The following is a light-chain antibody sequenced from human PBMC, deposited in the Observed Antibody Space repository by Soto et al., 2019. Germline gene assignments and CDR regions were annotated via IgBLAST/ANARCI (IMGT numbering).Light chain of an antibody. CDR2: QVS. V-gene: IGLV2-14*01. CDR1: SSDIGGFYY. J-gene: IGLJ1*01. CDR3: SSYSSSSTFYV. Sequence: LAQPASVSGSPGQSITISCTGTSSDIGGFYYVSWYQHHPGKDPKLMIYQVSNRPSGVSNRFSGSKSGNTASLTISGLQAEDEADYFCSSYSSSSTFYVFGAGTKVTVL.